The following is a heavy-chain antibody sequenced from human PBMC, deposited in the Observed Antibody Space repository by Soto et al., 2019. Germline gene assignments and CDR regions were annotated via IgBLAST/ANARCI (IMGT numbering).Heavy chain of an antibody. CDR1: GGSFSGYY. J-gene: IGHJ6*03. CDR3: ARGPHYSNYVAYYYYYMDV. D-gene: IGHD4-4*01. V-gene: IGHV4-34*01. Sequence: QVQLQQWGAGLLKPSETLSLTCAVYGGSFSGYYWSWIRQPPGKGLEWIGEINHSGSNNYNPSLKSRVTISVDTSKNQFSLKLSSVTAADTAVYYCARGPHYSNYVAYYYYYMDVWGKGTTVTVSS. CDR2: INHSGSN.